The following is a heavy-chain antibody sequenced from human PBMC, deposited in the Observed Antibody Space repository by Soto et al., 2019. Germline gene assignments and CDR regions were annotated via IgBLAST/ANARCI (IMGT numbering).Heavy chain of an antibody. V-gene: IGHV3-23*01. J-gene: IGHJ4*02. CDR2: ISGSGGST. CDR1: GFTCSSYA. Sequence: GGSLRLSCAASGFTCSSYAMSWVRQAPGEGLEWVSAISGSGGSTYYADSVKGRFTISRDNSKNTLYLQMNSLRAEDTAVYYCARHGYNYGGGYFDYWGQGTLVTVSS. CDR3: ARHGYNYGGGYFDY. D-gene: IGHD5-18*01.